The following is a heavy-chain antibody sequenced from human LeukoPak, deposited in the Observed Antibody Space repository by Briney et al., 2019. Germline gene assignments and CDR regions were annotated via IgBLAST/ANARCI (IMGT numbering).Heavy chain of an antibody. Sequence: ASVNVSCKASGYTFTSYYMHWVRQAPGQGLEWMGIINPSGGSTSYAQKFQGRVTMTRDTSTSTVYMELSSLRSEDTAVYYCADGYNSGRFDYWGQGTLVTVSS. D-gene: IGHD5-24*01. CDR2: INPSGGST. CDR3: ADGYNSGRFDY. J-gene: IGHJ4*02. V-gene: IGHV1-46*01. CDR1: GYTFTSYY.